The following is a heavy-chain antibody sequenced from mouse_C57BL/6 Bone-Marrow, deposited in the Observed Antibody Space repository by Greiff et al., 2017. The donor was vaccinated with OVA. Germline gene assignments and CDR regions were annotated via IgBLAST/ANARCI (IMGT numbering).Heavy chain of an antibody. V-gene: IGHV3-6*01. Sequence: DVKLQESGPGLVKPSQSLSLTCSVTGYSITSGYYWNWIRQFPGNKLEWMGYISYDGSNNYNPSLKNRISITRDTSKNQFFLKLNSVTTEDTATYYCARDRIYYGSSPFAYWGQGTLVTVSA. J-gene: IGHJ3*01. CDR3: ARDRIYYGSSPFAY. D-gene: IGHD1-1*01. CDR1: GYSITSGYY. CDR2: ISYDGSN.